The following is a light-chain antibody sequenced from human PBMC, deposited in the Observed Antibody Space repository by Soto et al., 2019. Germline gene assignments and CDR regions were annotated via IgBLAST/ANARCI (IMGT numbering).Light chain of an antibody. CDR2: AAS. J-gene: IGKJ3*01. CDR3: QQSYSSPFT. V-gene: IGKV1-39*01. Sequence: DIQMTQSPSSLSASVGDRVTITCRASQSIRSYLNWYQQKPGKAPNLLIYAASSLQSGVPSKFSGRGSGTDFTLTISRLQPEDFATYYCQQSYSSPFTFGPGTKVDIK. CDR1: QSIRSY.